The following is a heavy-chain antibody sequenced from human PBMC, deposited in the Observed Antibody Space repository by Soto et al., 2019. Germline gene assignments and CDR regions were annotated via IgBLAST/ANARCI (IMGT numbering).Heavy chain of an antibody. CDR1: GFTFRSFV. J-gene: IGHJ4*02. CDR3: ARWGTTGGLDF. CDR2: TSYDGSNT. D-gene: IGHD3-16*01. Sequence: QVQLVESGGGVVQPGTSLRLSCVGSGFTFRSFVIHWVHQAPGKGLEWVALTSYDGSNTYYGDSVKGRFTISRDNSKSTVDLQMDSLRVEDTALYYCARWGTTGGLDFWGQGTLVSVSS. V-gene: IGHV3-30*03.